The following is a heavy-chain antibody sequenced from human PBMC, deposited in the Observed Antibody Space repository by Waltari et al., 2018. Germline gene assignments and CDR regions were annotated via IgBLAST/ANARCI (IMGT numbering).Heavy chain of an antibody. CDR3: ARDQLTVTTSFVRSDNWFDP. V-gene: IGHV3-21*01. CDR2: ISSSSSYI. CDR1: GFTFSSYS. D-gene: IGHD4-17*01. Sequence: EVQLVESGGGLVKPGGSLRLSCAASGFTFSSYSMNWVRQAPGKGLEWVSSISSSSSYIYYADSVKGRFTISRDNAKNSLYLQMNSLRAEDTAVYYCARDQLTVTTSFVRSDNWFDPWGQGTLVTVSS. J-gene: IGHJ5*02.